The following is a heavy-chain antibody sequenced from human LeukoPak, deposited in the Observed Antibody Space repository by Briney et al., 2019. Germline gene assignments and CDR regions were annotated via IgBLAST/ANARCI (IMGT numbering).Heavy chain of an antibody. D-gene: IGHD6-19*01. CDR2: ITGSGADT. Sequence: PGGSLRLSCAASGFTFTNYAMTWVRQTPGKGLEWVSAITGSGADTNYADSVKGRFTISRDNSKNTVYLQMNSLRAEDTAVYYCTKGYSTAWPIGNFDYWGQGTLVTVSS. J-gene: IGHJ4*02. CDR1: GFTFTNYA. CDR3: TKGYSTAWPIGNFDY. V-gene: IGHV3-23*01.